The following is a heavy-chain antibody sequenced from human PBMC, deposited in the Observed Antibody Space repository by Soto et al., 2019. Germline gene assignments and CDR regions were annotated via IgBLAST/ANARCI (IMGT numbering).Heavy chain of an antibody. V-gene: IGHV1-46*03. J-gene: IGHJ2*01. CDR3: ARASYYDSSGYYYWYFDL. D-gene: IGHD3-22*01. CDR2: INPSVGST. CDR1: GYSFTSYY. Sequence: ASVKVSCKASGYSFTSYYMYWVRQAPGQGLEWVGVINPSVGSTNYAQKFQGRVTMTRDTSTSTVYMELSSLRSEDTAVYYCARASYYDSSGYYYWYFDLWGRGTLVTVSS.